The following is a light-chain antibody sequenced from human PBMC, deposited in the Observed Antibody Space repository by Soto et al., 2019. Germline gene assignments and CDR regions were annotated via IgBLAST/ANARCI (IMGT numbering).Light chain of an antibody. CDR1: SSDVGSYNL. Sequence: HSALTQPASGSGSPGQSITISCTGTSSDVGSYNLVSWYQQHPGKAPKLMIYEGSKRPSGVSNRFSGSKSGNTASLTISGLQAEDEADYYCCSYAGSSSYVFGNGTKVTVL. J-gene: IGLJ1*01. CDR2: EGS. CDR3: CSYAGSSSYV. V-gene: IGLV2-23*01.